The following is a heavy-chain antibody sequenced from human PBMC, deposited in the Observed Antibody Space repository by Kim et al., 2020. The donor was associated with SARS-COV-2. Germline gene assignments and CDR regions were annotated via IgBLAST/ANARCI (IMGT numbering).Heavy chain of an antibody. CDR2: IIPIFGSP. Sequence: SVKVSCKASGGTFSSYAISWVRQAPGQGLEWMGGIIPIFGSPNYAQKFQGRLTITADEYTSTAYMELSSLRSEDTAVYYCARFSSDYEPADDYYYYAMDVWGQGTKVTVS. D-gene: IGHD4-17*01. V-gene: IGHV1-69*13. CDR1: GGTFSSYA. CDR3: ARFSSDYEPADDYYYYAMDV. J-gene: IGHJ6*02.